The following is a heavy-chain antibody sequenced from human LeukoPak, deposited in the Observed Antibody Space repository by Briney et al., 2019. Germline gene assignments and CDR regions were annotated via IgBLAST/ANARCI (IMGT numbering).Heavy chain of an antibody. CDR3: ARGEGIAPLPYFQH. D-gene: IGHD6-13*01. CDR1: GFTFSSYA. CDR2: ISYDGSNK. V-gene: IGHV3-30-3*01. J-gene: IGHJ1*01. Sequence: GGSLRLSCAASGFTFSSYAMHWVRQAPGKGLEWVAVISYDGSNKYYADSVKGRFTISRDNSKNTLYLQMNSLRAEDTAVYYCARGEGIAPLPYFQHWGQGTLVTVSS.